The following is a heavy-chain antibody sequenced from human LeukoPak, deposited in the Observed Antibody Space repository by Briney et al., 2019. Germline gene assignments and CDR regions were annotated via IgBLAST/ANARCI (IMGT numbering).Heavy chain of an antibody. Sequence: GGSLRLSCAASGFTFSSYWMHWVRQAPGKGLVWVSRISTDGSSTTYADSVKGRFTISRDNSKNTLYLQMNSLRAGDTAVYYCAKVGTVYFPLDFWGQGTLVTVSS. CDR2: ISTDGSST. CDR1: GFTFSSYW. J-gene: IGHJ4*02. CDR3: AKVGTVYFPLDF. V-gene: IGHV3-74*03. D-gene: IGHD2/OR15-2a*01.